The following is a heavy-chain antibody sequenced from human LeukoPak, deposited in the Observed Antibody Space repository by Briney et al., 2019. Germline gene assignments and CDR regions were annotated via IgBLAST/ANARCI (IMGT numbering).Heavy chain of an antibody. CDR3: ASWYYDFWSGYPGGYFDY. D-gene: IGHD3-3*01. CDR2: ISYSGST. J-gene: IGHJ4*02. Sequence: SETLSLTCSVSGGSINSGNYYWGWIRQPPGKGLEWIGSISYSGSTYYNPSLKSRVTISVDTSKNQFSLKLSSVTAADTAVYYCASWYYDFWSGYPGGYFDYWGQGTLVTVSS. CDR1: GGSINSGNYY. V-gene: IGHV4-39*07.